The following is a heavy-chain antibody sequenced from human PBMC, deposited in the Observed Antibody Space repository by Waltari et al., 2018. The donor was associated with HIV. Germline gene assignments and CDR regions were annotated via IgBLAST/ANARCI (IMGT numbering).Heavy chain of an antibody. CDR3: ARRRGGQQLDAFDI. V-gene: IGHV3-7*01. Sequence: EVQLVESGGGLVQPGGSLRLSCAAAGFTFSSYWMSWVRTAPGKGLEWVANIKQDGSEKYYVDSVKGRFTISRDNAKNSLYLQMNSLRAEDTAVYYCARRRGGQQLDAFDIWGQGTMVTVSS. CDR2: IKQDGSEK. J-gene: IGHJ3*02. CDR1: GFTFSSYW. D-gene: IGHD6-13*01.